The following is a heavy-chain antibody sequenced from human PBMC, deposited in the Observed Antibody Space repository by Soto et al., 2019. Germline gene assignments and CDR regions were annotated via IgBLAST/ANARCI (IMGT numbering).Heavy chain of an antibody. D-gene: IGHD2-8*01. J-gene: IGHJ4*02. Sequence: QVQLVESGGGVVHPGRSLSLSCAGSGFMFSNYGMHWVRRAPGKGLERVAFISYDGGETFYADAVKGRFTISRDNSERTLFLHMRSLKKEDTAVYYCAITNVADASFDYGGEGSLVTVSS. V-gene: IGHV3-30*03. CDR3: AITNVADASFDY. CDR2: ISYDGGET. CDR1: GFMFSNYG.